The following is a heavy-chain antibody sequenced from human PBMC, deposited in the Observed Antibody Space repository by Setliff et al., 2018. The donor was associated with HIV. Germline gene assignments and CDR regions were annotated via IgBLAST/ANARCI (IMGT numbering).Heavy chain of an antibody. CDR3: ARPYNWNYAGYFDY. CDR2: IYYSGDT. Sequence: SETLSLTCNVSGDSITSYYWIWILQSPGKGLEWIGYIYYSGDTNYNPSLKSRVTMSVDTSKNQFSLKLSSVTAADTAVYYCARPYNWNYAGYFDYWGRGTLVTVSS. D-gene: IGHD1-7*01. J-gene: IGHJ4*02. V-gene: IGHV4-59*01. CDR1: GDSITSYY.